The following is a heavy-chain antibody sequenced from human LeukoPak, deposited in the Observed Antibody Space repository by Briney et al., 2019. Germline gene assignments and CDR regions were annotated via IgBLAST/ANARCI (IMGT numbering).Heavy chain of an antibody. CDR1: GFTFSNYE. J-gene: IGHJ4*02. CDR3: VRRYCSSTSCTFDY. Sequence: GGSLRLSCVGSGFTFSNYEMNWVRQAPGKGLEWLSYISTGGSTIYHADSVKGRFTISRDNANNSLYLQMNSLRPEDTALYYCVRRYCSSTSCTFDYWGQGTLVTVSS. D-gene: IGHD2-2*01. V-gene: IGHV3-48*03. CDR2: ISTGGSTI.